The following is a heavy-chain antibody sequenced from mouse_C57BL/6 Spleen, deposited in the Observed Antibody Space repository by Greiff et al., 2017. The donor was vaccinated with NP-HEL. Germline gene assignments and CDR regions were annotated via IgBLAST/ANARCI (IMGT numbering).Heavy chain of an antibody. J-gene: IGHJ2*01. Sequence: VQLQQPGTELVKPGASVKLSCKASGYTFTSYWMHWVKQRPGQGLEWIGNINPSNGGTNYNEKFKSKATLTVDKSSSTAYMQLSSLTSEDSAVYYCAREGEFYYGSSYVGYFDYWGQGTTLTVSS. D-gene: IGHD1-1*01. CDR2: INPSNGGT. CDR3: AREGEFYYGSSYVGYFDY. CDR1: GYTFTSYW. V-gene: IGHV1-53*01.